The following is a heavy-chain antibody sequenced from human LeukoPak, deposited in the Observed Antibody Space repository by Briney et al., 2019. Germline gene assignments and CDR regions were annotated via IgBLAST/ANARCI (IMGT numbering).Heavy chain of an antibody. J-gene: IGHJ4*02. CDR3: ARGRYYYDSSGYYGYFDY. CDR2: IYSGGST. Sequence: PGGSLRLSCAASGFTFSSYAMSWVRQAPGKGLEWVSVIYSGGSTYYADSVKGRFTISRDNSKNTLYLQMNSLRAEDTAVYYCARGRYYYDSSGYYGYFDYWGQGTLVTVSS. CDR1: GFTFSSYA. D-gene: IGHD3-22*01. V-gene: IGHV3-53*01.